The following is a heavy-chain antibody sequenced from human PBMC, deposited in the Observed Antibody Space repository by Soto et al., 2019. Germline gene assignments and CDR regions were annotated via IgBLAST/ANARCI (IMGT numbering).Heavy chain of an antibody. CDR3: ARVFAANDFWSGYLRDYFDY. J-gene: IGHJ4*02. Sequence: ASVKVSCKASGYTSTGYYMHWVRQAPGQGLEWMGWINPNSGGTNYAQKFQGRVTMTRDTSISTAYMELSRLRSDDTAVYYCARVFAANDFWSGYLRDYFDYWGQGTLVTISS. V-gene: IGHV1-2*02. D-gene: IGHD3-3*01. CDR1: GYTSTGYY. CDR2: INPNSGGT.